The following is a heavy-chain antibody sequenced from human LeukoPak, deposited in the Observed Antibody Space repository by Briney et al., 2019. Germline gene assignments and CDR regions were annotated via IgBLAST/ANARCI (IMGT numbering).Heavy chain of an antibody. CDR3: ARKLALYYDFWSGEKWFDP. J-gene: IGHJ5*02. Sequence: GESLKISCKGSGYSFTSYWIGWVRQLAGKGLEWMGIIYPGDSDTRYSPSFQGQVTISADKSISIAYLQWSSLKASDTSMYYCARKLALYYDFWSGEKWFDPWGQGTLVTVSS. V-gene: IGHV5-51*01. D-gene: IGHD3-3*01. CDR1: GYSFTSYW. CDR2: IYPGDSDT.